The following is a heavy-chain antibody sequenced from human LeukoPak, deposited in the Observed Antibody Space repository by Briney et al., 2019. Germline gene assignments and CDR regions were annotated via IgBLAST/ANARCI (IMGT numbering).Heavy chain of an antibody. D-gene: IGHD3-10*01. Sequence: GGSLRLSCAASGFTFDDYAMNWVRQAPGKGLEWVSRISWNSGSIGYADSVKGRFTISRDNAKNSLYLQMNSLRPEDTAFYYCAKDGKSYYYGSGSYYNAFWYFDLWGRGTLVTVSS. V-gene: IGHV3-9*01. CDR3: AKDGKSYYYGSGSYYNAFWYFDL. CDR2: ISWNSGSI. CDR1: GFTFDDYA. J-gene: IGHJ2*01.